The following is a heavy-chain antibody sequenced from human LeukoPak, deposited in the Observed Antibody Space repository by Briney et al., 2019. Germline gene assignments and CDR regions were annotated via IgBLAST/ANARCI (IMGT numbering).Heavy chain of an antibody. CDR3: ASGGIEYSSTLRFDY. Sequence: ASVKASCKASGYTFTSYGISWVRQAPGQGLEWMGWISAYNGNTNYAQKLQGRVTMTTDTSTSTAYMELRSLRSDDTAVYYCASGGIEYSSTLRFDYWGQGTLVTVSS. CDR2: ISAYNGNT. J-gene: IGHJ4*02. V-gene: IGHV1-18*01. CDR1: GYTFTSYG. D-gene: IGHD6-6*01.